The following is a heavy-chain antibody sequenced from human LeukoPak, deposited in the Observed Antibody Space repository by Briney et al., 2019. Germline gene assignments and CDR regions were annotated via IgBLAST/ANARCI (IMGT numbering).Heavy chain of an antibody. D-gene: IGHD3-22*01. J-gene: IGHJ4*02. CDR1: GFTFSNAW. Sequence: GGSLRLSCAASGFTFSNAWMSWVRQAPGKGLEWVGRIKSKTDGGTTDYAAPVKGRFTISRDDSKNTLYLQMNSLKTEDTAVYYCTTYERYYYDSSGYYWGQGTLVTVSS. CDR2: IKSKTDGGTT. CDR3: TTYERYYYDSSGYY. V-gene: IGHV3-15*01.